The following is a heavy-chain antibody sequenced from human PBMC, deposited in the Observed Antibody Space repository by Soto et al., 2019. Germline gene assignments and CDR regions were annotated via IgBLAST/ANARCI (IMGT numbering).Heavy chain of an antibody. Sequence: PGGSLRLSCAASGFTFDDYAMHWVRQAPGKGLEWVSGISWNGDNIDYADSVKGRFTISRDNAKNSLYLQMNSLRAEDTALYYCAKDSSYSTSLPLENWGQGTLVTVSS. CDR3: AKDSSYSTSLPLEN. CDR1: GFTFDDYA. V-gene: IGHV3-9*01. CDR2: ISWNGDNI. J-gene: IGHJ4*02. D-gene: IGHD6-6*01.